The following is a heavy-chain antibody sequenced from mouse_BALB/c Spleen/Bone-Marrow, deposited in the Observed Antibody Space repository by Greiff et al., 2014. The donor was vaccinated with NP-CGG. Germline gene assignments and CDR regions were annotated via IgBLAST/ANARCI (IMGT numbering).Heavy chain of an antibody. D-gene: IGHD1-2*01. J-gene: IGHJ2*01. CDR2: IGPANGNT. CDR3: ARYRLGTYFDY. Sequence: EVKLMESGAELVRPGASVKLSCTASGFNIKDTYMHWVKQRPEQGLERIGRIGPANGNTKYDPKFQGKATITADTSSNTAYLQLSSLTSEDTAVYYCARYRLGTYFDYWGQGTTLTVSS. CDR1: GFNIKDTY. V-gene: IGHV14-3*02.